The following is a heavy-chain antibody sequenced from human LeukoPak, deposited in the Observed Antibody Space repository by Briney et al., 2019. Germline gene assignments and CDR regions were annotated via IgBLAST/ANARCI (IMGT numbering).Heavy chain of an antibody. CDR2: IKSDGSRI. CDR1: GFTFSDYW. Sequence: GGSLRLSCAASGFTFSDYWMDWVHQAPGKGLVWVSRIKSDGSRITYADSVRGRFTISRDNAKNTLYLQMNSLRAEDTAVYYCARGGNYYDSSGYYYFDYWGQGTLVTVSS. D-gene: IGHD3-22*01. J-gene: IGHJ4*02. CDR3: ARGGNYYDSSGYYYFDY. V-gene: IGHV3-74*01.